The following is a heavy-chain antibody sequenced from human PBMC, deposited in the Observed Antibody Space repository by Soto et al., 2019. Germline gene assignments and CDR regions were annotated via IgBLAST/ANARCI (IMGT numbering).Heavy chain of an antibody. CDR1: GYTFTGYG. CDR3: ARDRGNGYNYNWFAP. D-gene: IGHD5-12*01. CDR2: INGGNGDT. Sequence: QVQLVQSGAEVKKPGASVKVSCKASGYTFTGYGMSWVRQAPGQRLEWMGWINGGNGDTEYSESFQDRVTFTRDTSATTVYMELNSLRSEDTAVYYCARDRGNGYNYNWFAPWGQGTLVTVSS. J-gene: IGHJ5*02. V-gene: IGHV1-3*01.